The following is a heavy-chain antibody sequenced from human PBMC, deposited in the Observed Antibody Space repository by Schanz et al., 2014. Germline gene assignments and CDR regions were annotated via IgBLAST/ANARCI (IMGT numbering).Heavy chain of an antibody. D-gene: IGHD2-2*01. CDR1: GFMFSSYG. CDR3: ARVKYCTITRCYRTETEGIYYMDV. V-gene: IGHV3-30*03. Sequence: QVQLVESGGGMVQPGRSLRLSCAASGFMFSSYGMHWVRQAPGKGLEWVGVISYDGSKKSYADSVKGRFTISRDNSKNTLYLQMNSLRPEDTAVYYCARVKYCTITRCYRTETEGIYYMDVWGKGTTXTVSS. J-gene: IGHJ6*03. CDR2: ISYDGSKK.